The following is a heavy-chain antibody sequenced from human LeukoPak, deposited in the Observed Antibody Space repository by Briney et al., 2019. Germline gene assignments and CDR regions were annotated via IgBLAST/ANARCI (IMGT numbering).Heavy chain of an antibody. D-gene: IGHD3-9*01. CDR1: GFTFSSYW. Sequence: GSLLLSCAASGFTFSSYWVHWVRQAPGKVLGLVSRTNNDVRSPSYADSVKGRFTIARDNAKNTLYLQINSLRAEDTAVYYCARDRYGNPTDYWGQGTLVTVSS. CDR2: TNNDVRSP. V-gene: IGHV3-74*01. J-gene: IGHJ4*02. CDR3: ARDRYGNPTDY.